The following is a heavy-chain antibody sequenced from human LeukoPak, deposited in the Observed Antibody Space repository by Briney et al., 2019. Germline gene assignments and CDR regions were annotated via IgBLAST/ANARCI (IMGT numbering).Heavy chain of an antibody. CDR3: GRDNTPYNWFDP. CDR1: GYTFTSYH. D-gene: IGHD2-2*02. V-gene: IGHV1-46*01. J-gene: IGHJ5*02. Sequence: ASVNVSGKASGYTFTSYHVHWVRQAPGQGREWMGIINPSGGSTSYAQKFQGRVTMNRDKSTSTVYMELSRLRSEDTAVYYCGRDNTPYNWFDPWGQGTLVTVSS. CDR2: INPSGGST.